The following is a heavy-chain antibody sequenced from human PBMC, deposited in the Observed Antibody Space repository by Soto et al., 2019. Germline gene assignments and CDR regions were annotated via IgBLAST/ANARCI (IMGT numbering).Heavy chain of an antibody. V-gene: IGHV4-39*07. J-gene: IGHJ6*03. D-gene: IGHD1-26*01. CDR2: INHSGST. Sequence: SETLSLTCTVSGGSISSGGYYWSWIRQHPGKGLEWIGEINHSGSTNYNPSLKSRVTISVDTSKNQFSLKLSSVTAADTAVYYCARGRLGYYYYYMDVWGKGTTVTVSS. CDR1: GGSISSGGYY. CDR3: ARGRLGYYYYYMDV.